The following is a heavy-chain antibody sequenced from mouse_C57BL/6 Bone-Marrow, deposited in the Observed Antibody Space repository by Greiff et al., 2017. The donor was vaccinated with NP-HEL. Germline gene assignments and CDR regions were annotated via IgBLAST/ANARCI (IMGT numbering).Heavy chain of an antibody. J-gene: IGHJ1*03. D-gene: IGHD1-1*01. CDR3: ARDDGSSYDWYFDV. V-gene: IGHV1-42*01. CDR2: INPSTGGT. Sequence: EVKLQESGPELVKPGASVKISCKASGYSFTGYYMNWVKQSPEKSLEWIGAINPSTGGTTYNQKFKAKATLTVDKSSSTAYMQLKSLTSEDSAVYYCARDDGSSYDWYFDVWGTGTTVTVSS. CDR1: GYSFTGYY.